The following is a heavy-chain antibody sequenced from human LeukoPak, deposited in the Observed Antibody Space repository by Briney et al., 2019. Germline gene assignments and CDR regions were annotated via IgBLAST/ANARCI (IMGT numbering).Heavy chain of an antibody. V-gene: IGHV3-30*02. D-gene: IGHD6-13*01. Sequence: GGSLRLSCAASGFTFSSYGMHWVRQAPGKGLEWVAFIRYDGSNKYYADSVKGRFTISRDNSKNTLYLQMNSLRAEDTAVYYCAKEDPYSSSLWFDPWGQGTLVTVSS. CDR2: IRYDGSNK. J-gene: IGHJ5*02. CDR1: GFTFSSYG. CDR3: AKEDPYSSSLWFDP.